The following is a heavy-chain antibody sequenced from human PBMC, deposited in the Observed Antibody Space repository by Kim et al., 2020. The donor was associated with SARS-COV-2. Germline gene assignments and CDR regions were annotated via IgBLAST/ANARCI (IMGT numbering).Heavy chain of an antibody. CDR2: ISTNGGIT. V-gene: IGHV3-64D*09. CDR1: GFTFSSYA. Sequence: GGSLRLSCSASGFTFSSYAMHWVRQAPGKGLEYVSAISTNGGITYYADSVKGRFTISRDNSKNTLYLQMSSLRAEDTAVYYCVKDLFPIPDIAVAGTVSWGQGTLVTVSS. J-gene: IGHJ5*02. CDR3: VKDLFPIPDIAVAGTVS. D-gene: IGHD6-19*01.